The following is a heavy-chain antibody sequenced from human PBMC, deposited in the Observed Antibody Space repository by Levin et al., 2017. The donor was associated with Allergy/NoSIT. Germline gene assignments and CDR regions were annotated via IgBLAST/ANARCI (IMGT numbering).Heavy chain of an antibody. D-gene: IGHD2-15*01. CDR3: AREGGYCPSCQVGDAFDI. CDR1: RFTFSSYA. Sequence: PGGSLRLSCAASRFTFSSYAMTWVRQAPGKGLEWVSVISSNGVYTYYADSVKGRFTISRDNSKNTLYLQMNSLTAEDTALYFCAREGGYCPSCQVGDAFDIWGQGTMVTVSS. J-gene: IGHJ3*02. CDR2: ISSNGVYT. V-gene: IGHV3-23*01.